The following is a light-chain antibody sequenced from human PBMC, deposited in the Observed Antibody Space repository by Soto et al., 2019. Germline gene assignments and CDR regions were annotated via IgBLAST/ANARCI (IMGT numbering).Light chain of an antibody. CDR2: GAS. V-gene: IGKV3-20*01. J-gene: IGKJ2*01. Sequence: EIVWTQSPGTLSLSPGERATLSCSASQSVTNNFLAWYQQKPGQAPRLLIYGASTRAAGVPDRFSGSGSGTDFTLTITRLEPEDFAVYYCQQYGRSPLLYTFGQGTKLGVK. CDR1: QSVTNNF. CDR3: QQYGRSPLLYT.